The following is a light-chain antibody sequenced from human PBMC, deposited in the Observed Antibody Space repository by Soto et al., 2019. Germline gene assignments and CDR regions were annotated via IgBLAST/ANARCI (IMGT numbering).Light chain of an antibody. CDR2: DAS. Sequence: ETMMTQSPATLSVSPGERVTLSCRASQSVASHFAWYQQRPGQAPRLLIYDASTRATGIPARFSGSGSGTEFTLTITTLQSEDFAVYYCQQDNNWPLTFGPGTKVEIK. CDR3: QQDNNWPLT. V-gene: IGKV3-15*01. CDR1: QSVASH. J-gene: IGKJ3*01.